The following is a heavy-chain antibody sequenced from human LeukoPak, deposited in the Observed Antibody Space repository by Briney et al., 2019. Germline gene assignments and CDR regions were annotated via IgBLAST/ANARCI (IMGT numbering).Heavy chain of an antibody. Sequence: SETLSLTCTVSGGSIRSGSYYWSWIRQPAGKGLEWIGRIYTSGSTNYNPSLKSRVTISVDTSKNQFSLKLSSVTAADTAVYYCARSGWNDVDAFDIWGQGTMLTVSS. J-gene: IGHJ3*02. CDR3: ARSGWNDVDAFDI. D-gene: IGHD1-1*01. V-gene: IGHV4-61*02. CDR1: GGSIRSGSYY. CDR2: IYTSGST.